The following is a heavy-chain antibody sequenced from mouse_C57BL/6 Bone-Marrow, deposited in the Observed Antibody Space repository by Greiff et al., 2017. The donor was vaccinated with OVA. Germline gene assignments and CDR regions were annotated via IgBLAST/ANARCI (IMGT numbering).Heavy chain of an antibody. Sequence: EVKVEESGGDLVKPGGSLKLSCAASGFTFSSYGMSWVRQTPDKRLEWVATISSGGSYTYYPDSVKGRFTISRVNAKNTLYLQMSCLKSEDTAMYYCARQLLNLLLLPMALFAYWGQGTLVTVSA. CDR2: ISSGGSYT. J-gene: IGHJ3*01. CDR1: GFTFSSYG. V-gene: IGHV5-6*02. D-gene: IGHD1-1*01. CDR3: ARQLLNLLLLPMALFAY.